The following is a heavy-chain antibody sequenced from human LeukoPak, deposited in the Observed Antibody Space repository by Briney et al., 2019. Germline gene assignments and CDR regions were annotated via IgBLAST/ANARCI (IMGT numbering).Heavy chain of an antibody. CDR2: IRYDGSNK. D-gene: IGHD5-12*01. CDR3: AKVESYSGYDEYYFDY. Sequence: GGSLRLSCAASGFTFSSYGMHWVRQAPGKGLEWVAFIRYDGSNKYYADSVKGRFTISRDNSKNTLYLQMNSLRAEDTAVYYCAKVESYSGYDEYYFDYWGQGTLVTVSS. CDR1: GFTFSSYG. J-gene: IGHJ4*02. V-gene: IGHV3-30*02.